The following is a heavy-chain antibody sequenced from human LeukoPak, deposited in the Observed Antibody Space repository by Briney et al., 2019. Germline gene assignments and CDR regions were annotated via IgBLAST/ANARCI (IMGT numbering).Heavy chain of an antibody. CDR3: ARAYSFGYDSSGYYYAY. D-gene: IGHD3-22*01. J-gene: IGHJ4*02. CDR2: IYSGGTT. Sequence: GGSLRLSCAASGFTVSSNYMSWVRQAPGKGLEWVSVIYSGGTTYYADSVKGRFTISRDSSKNTLYLQMNSLRAEDTAVHYCARAYSFGYDSSGYYYAYWGQGTLVTVSS. CDR1: GFTVSSNY. V-gene: IGHV3-53*01.